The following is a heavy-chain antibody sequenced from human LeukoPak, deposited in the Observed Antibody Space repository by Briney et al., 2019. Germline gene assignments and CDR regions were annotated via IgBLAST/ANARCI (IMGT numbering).Heavy chain of an antibody. CDR1: GFTFRNYS. J-gene: IGHJ4*02. Sequence: PGGSLRLSCAASGFTFRNYSMNWVRLAPGKGLEWVSGISDSGGTTDYADSVKGRFAISRDNSNITLYLQMNSLRAEDTAVYYCAKARSGSSSSCYNYWGQGTLVTVSS. CDR2: ISDSGGTT. CDR3: AKARSGSSSSCYNY. V-gene: IGHV3-23*01. D-gene: IGHD2-2*02.